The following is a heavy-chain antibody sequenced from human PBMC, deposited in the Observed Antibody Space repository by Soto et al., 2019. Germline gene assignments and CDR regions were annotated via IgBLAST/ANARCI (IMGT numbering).Heavy chain of an antibody. Sequence: EVQLLQSGGGLIQPGGSLRLSCAASGFTFDNYAMNWVRQAPGKGLEWVSIISESGGSTYYTDSVKGRFTISRDNSKNPLYLQMKSPRDEDTAVYHGAKDLRGGVGVFDIWGQGTMVVVSS. CDR1: GFTFDNYA. V-gene: IGHV3-23*01. CDR3: AKDLRGGVGVFDI. J-gene: IGHJ3*02. CDR2: ISESGGST. D-gene: IGHD1-26*01.